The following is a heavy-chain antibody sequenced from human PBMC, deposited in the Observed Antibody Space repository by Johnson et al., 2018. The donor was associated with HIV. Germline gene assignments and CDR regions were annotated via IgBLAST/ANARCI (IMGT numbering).Heavy chain of an antibody. J-gene: IGHJ3*02. D-gene: IGHD6-13*01. Sequence: EQLVESGGGVVRPGGSLRLSCAPSGFTFDDYGMSWVRQAPGKGLEWVSGINWSGGSTGYADSMKGRFTISRDNARNSLYLQMNSLRAEDTALYFCARGKGAAVGLDAFDIWGQGIRVTVSS. V-gene: IGHV3-20*04. CDR1: GFTFDDYG. CDR3: ARGKGAAVGLDAFDI. CDR2: INWSGGST.